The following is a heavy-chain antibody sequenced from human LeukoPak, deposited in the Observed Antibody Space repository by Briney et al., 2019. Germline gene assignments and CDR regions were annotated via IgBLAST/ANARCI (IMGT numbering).Heavy chain of an antibody. CDR3: ARVGSSSWSAINFDY. J-gene: IGHJ4*02. CDR1: GYTFTGYY. CDR2: ITPNSGST. V-gene: IGHV1-2*06. D-gene: IGHD6-13*01. Sequence: ASVKVSCKASGYTFTGYYMHWVRQAPGQGLEWMGRITPNSGSTNYAQKFQGRVTMTRDTSISTAYMELSRLRSDDTAVYYCARVGSSSWSAINFDYWGQGTLVTVSS.